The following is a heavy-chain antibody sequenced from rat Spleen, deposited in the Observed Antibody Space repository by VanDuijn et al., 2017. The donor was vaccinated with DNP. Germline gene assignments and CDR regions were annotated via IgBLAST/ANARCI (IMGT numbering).Heavy chain of an antibody. CDR2: INYDGSRT. J-gene: IGHJ2*01. CDR3: ARDAGGPFDY. CDR1: GFSFRDYD. Sequence: EVQLVESGGGLVQPGRSLKLSCVASGFSFRDYDMAWVRQAPKKGLEWVATINYDGSRTYYRDSVKGRFTISRDNGESSLYLQMNNLRSEDTATYYCARDAGGPFDYWGQGVMVTVSS. D-gene: IGHD1-11*01. V-gene: IGHV5S10*01.